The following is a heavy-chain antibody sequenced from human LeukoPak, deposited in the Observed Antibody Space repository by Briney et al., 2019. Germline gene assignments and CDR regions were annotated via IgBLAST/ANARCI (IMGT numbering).Heavy chain of an antibody. V-gene: IGHV4-61*02. J-gene: IGHJ4*02. CDR1: GGSISSGSYY. Sequence: SQTLSLTCTVSGGSISSGSYYWSWIRQPAGKGLEWIGRIYTSGSTNYNPSLKSRVTISVDTSKNQFSLKLSSVTAADTAVYYCAFPDYWGQGTLVTVSS. D-gene: IGHD2/OR15-2a*01. CDR2: IYTSGST. CDR3: AFPDY.